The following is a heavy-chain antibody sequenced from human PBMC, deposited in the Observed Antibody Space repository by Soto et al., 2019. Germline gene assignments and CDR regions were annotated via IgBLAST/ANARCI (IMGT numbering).Heavy chain of an antibody. J-gene: IGHJ5*02. CDR1: GDSVSSNSAA. D-gene: IGHD1-26*01. CDR2: TYYRSKWYK. V-gene: IGHV6-1*01. CDR3: ARTVGWLDP. Sequence: LSLTCFISGDSVSSNSAAWNCIRQSPSRGLEWLGRTYYRSKWYKEYAASVKSRITINPDTSKNQFSLQLNSVSPEDTAVYYCARTVGWLDPWGQGSLVTVSS.